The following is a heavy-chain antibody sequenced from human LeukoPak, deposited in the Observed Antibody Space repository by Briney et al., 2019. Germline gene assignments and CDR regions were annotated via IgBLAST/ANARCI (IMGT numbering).Heavy chain of an antibody. V-gene: IGHV3-30*04. CDR2: ISYDGSNK. Sequence: PGRSLRLSCAASGFTFSSYAMHWVRQAPGKGLEWVAVISYDGSNKYYADSVKGRFTISRDNSKNTLYLQMNSLRAEDTAVYYCTGALGDYDAFDIWGQGTMVTVSS. D-gene: IGHD4-17*01. CDR3: TGALGDYDAFDI. J-gene: IGHJ3*02. CDR1: GFTFSSYA.